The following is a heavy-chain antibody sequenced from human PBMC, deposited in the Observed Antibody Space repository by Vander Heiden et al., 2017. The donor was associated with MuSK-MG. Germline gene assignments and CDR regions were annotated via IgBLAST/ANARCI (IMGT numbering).Heavy chain of an antibody. CDR1: GFTFSAYA. V-gene: IGHV3-64D*06. Sequence: QLVESGGGLVPPGGSLRLSCSASGFTFSAYAMHWVRQAPGKGLEYVSVISNNGGDTYYADSVKGRFTISRDNSENTLYLQMSSLRAEDTAVYYCVKGRKSMVRGAGFDVWGQGTMVTVSS. D-gene: IGHD3-10*01. CDR3: VKGRKSMVRGAGFDV. J-gene: IGHJ3*01. CDR2: ISNNGGDT.